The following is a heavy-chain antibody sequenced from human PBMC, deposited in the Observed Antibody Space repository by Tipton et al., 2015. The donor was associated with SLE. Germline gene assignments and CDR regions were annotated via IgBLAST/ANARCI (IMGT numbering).Heavy chain of an antibody. V-gene: IGHV4-61*01. CDR2: IYDRGST. Sequence: TLSLTCTVSGGSVSSPIDYWSWIRQSPGKGLEWFGSIYDRGSTNYNPSLKSRVTISVDTSKNQVSLRLTSVTAADTAVYTCARHYNLFSAFDSWGQGTLVTVSS. CDR1: GGSVSSPIDY. J-gene: IGHJ4*02. D-gene: IGHD3-3*01. CDR3: ARHYNLFSAFDS.